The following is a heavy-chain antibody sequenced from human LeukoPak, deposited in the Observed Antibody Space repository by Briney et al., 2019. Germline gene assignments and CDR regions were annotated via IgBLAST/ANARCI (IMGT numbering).Heavy chain of an antibody. CDR1: GGSISSYY. D-gene: IGHD1-7*01. J-gene: IGHJ4*02. CDR3: ARYLGELHYFDY. CDR2: IYVSGST. V-gene: IGHV4-4*07. Sequence: PSETLSLTCTVSGGSISSYYWSWIRQSAGKGLEWIGRIYVSGSTNYSPSLKSRVTLSVDTSKNQFPLKLSSVTAADTAVYYCARYLGELHYFDYWGQGILVTVSS.